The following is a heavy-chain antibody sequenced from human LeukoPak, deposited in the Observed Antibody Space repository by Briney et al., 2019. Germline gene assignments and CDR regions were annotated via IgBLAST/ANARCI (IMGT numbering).Heavy chain of an antibody. CDR3: ARDKDSGYDLFYYGMDV. Sequence: SETLSLTCTVSGVTISNGDYYWSWIRQPPGKGLEWIVYICYSGSTYDNPSLKSRVTISVDTSKNQFSLKLSSVTAADTAVYYCARDKDSGYDLFYYGMDVWGQGTTVTVSS. CDR2: ICYSGST. V-gene: IGHV4-30-4*01. D-gene: IGHD5-12*01. CDR1: GVTISNGDYY. J-gene: IGHJ6*02.